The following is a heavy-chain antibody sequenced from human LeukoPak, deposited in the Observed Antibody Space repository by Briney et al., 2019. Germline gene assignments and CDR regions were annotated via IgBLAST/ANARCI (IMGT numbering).Heavy chain of an antibody. J-gene: IGHJ4*02. Sequence: GGSLRLSCAASGFTFDDYGMSWVRQAPGKGLEWVSAITSGSGSNVYYTDSLKGRFTISRDNSKNTLYLHMNSLRAEDTAVYYCARHGSWSFDYWGQGTLLTVSA. CDR2: ITSGSGSNV. V-gene: IGHV3-23*01. CDR1: GFTFDDYG. CDR3: ARHGSWSFDY. D-gene: IGHD6-13*01.